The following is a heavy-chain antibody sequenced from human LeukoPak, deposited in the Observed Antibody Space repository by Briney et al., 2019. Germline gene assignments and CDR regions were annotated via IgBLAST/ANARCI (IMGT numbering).Heavy chain of an antibody. V-gene: IGHV3-9*01. CDR2: ISWNSGSI. J-gene: IGHJ3*02. Sequence: GRSLRLSCAASGFTFDDYAMHWVRQAPGKGLEWVSGISWNSGSIGYADSVKGRFTISRDNAKNSLYLQMNSLRAEGTAVYYCANPRPMTTRIFDAFDIWGQGTMVTVSS. D-gene: IGHD4-11*01. CDR3: ANPRPMTTRIFDAFDI. CDR1: GFTFDDYA.